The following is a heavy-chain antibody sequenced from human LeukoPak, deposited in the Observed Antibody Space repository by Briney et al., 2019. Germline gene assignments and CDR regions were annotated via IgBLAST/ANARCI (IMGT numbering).Heavy chain of an antibody. CDR3: ARYVVAXACFDS. V-gene: IGHV3-74*01. CDR1: GFTLSGYW. CDR2: MNSDGTVT. J-gene: IGHJ4*02. Sequence: GGSLRLSCAASGFTLSGYWMHWVRQAPGEGLVWVSRMNSDGTVTTYADSVRGRFTISRDNARNTLYLQMSSLRAEDTAVYYCARYVVAXACFDSWGQGTPVTVXS. D-gene: IGHD2-21*01.